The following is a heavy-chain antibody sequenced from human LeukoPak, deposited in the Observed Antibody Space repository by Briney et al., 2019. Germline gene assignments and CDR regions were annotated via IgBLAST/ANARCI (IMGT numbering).Heavy chain of an antibody. Sequence: SVKVSCKASGGTFSSYAISWVRQAPGQGLEWMGRIIPILGIANYAQKFQGRVTNTADKSTSTAYMELSSLRSEDTAVYYCARDPYGSGSYWGQGTLVTVSS. CDR1: GGTFSSYA. CDR3: ARDPYGSGSY. V-gene: IGHV1-69*04. J-gene: IGHJ4*02. D-gene: IGHD3-10*01. CDR2: IIPILGIA.